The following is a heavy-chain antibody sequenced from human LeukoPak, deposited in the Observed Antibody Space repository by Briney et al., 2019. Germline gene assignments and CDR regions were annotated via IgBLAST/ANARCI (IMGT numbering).Heavy chain of an antibody. CDR2: IKSKSDGGTT. Sequence: GGSLRLSCVVPGITVSNAWMSWVRQTPGKGPEWVGRIKSKSDGGTTDYAAPVKGRFTISTDESKNTLYLQMSSLKTEDTAVYYCTTDPRGDNWNPRDYWGQGTLVTVSS. CDR1: GITVSNAW. CDR3: TTDPRGDNWNPRDY. V-gene: IGHV3-15*01. J-gene: IGHJ4*02. D-gene: IGHD1-20*01.